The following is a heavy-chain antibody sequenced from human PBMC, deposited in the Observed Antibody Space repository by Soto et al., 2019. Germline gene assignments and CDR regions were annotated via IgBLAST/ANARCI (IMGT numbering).Heavy chain of an antibody. CDR3: ARAAHYSSPFRWFDP. Sequence: QVQLQESGPGLVKPSQTLSLTCTVSGGSISSGGYYWSWIRQHPGKGLEWIGYIYYSGSTYYNPSLKRRVNISVDTSKNQFSLKLSSVTAADTAVYYCARAAHYSSPFRWFDPWGQGTLVTVSS. CDR1: GGSISSGGYY. V-gene: IGHV4-31*03. CDR2: IYYSGST. D-gene: IGHD6-13*01. J-gene: IGHJ5*02.